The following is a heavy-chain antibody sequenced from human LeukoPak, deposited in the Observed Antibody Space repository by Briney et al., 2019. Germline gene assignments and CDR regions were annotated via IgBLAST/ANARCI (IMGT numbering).Heavy chain of an antibody. CDR3: ARGARRSMIVIDYYFDY. CDR1: GGTISSGGYY. J-gene: IGHJ4*02. D-gene: IGHD3-22*01. V-gene: IGHV4-31*03. Sequence: SETLSLTCTVSGGTISSGGYYWSWIRQHPGKGLEWIGYIYYSGSTYYNPSLKSRVTISVDTSKNQFSLKLSSVTAADTAVYYSARGARRSMIVIDYYFDYWGQGTLVTVSS. CDR2: IYYSGST.